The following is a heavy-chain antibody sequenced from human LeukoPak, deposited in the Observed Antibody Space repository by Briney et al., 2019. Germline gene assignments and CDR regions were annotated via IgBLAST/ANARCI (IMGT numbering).Heavy chain of an antibody. J-gene: IGHJ4*02. V-gene: IGHV3-64D*06. Sequence: GGSLRLSCSASGFTFSSYAMHWVRQAPGKGLEYVSAISSNGGSTYYADSVKGRFTISRDNSKNTLYLQMSSLRAEETAVYYCVEEQESGGYEYYSGFDIWGQGTLVTVSS. CDR1: GFTFSSYA. CDR2: ISSNGGST. CDR3: VEEQESGGYEYYSGFDI. D-gene: IGHD2-15*01.